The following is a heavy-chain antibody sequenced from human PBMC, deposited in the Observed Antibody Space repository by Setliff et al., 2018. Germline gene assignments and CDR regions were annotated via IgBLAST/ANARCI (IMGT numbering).Heavy chain of an antibody. J-gene: IGHJ3*02. V-gene: IGHV4-31*03. CDR1: DDSMNSGAYY. D-gene: IGHD4-17*01. CDR3: ARDPLTTNRRRAFDI. Sequence: LSLTCIVSDDSMNSGAYYWSWIRQHPGQGLEWIGYISYSATTSYNPSLKSRISISMHTSRDQLSLQLTAVTAADTAVYYCARDPLTTNRRRAFDIWGQGTMVTVSS. CDR2: ISYSATT.